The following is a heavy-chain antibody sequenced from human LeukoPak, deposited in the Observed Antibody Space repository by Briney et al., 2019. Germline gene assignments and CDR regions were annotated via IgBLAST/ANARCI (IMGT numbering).Heavy chain of an antibody. D-gene: IGHD6-19*01. CDR1: GYTFTGYY. J-gene: IGHJ4*02. CDR2: INPNSGGT. Sequence: ASVKVSFKASGYTFTGYYMHWVRQAPGQGLEWMGWINPNSGGTNYAQKFQGRVTMTRDTSISTAYMELSRLRSDDTAVYYSARVTVAGYFDYWGQGTLVTVSS. CDR3: ARVTVAGYFDY. V-gene: IGHV1-2*02.